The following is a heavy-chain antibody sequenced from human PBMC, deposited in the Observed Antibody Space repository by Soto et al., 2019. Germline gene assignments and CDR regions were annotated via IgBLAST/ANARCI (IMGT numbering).Heavy chain of an antibody. Sequence: ASVKVSCKASGYTFTSYAMHWVRQAPGQRLEWMGWINAGNGNTKYSQKFQGRVTITRDTSASTAYMELSSLRSEDTAVYYCARGNGKGSSSIYYYYMDVWGKGTTVTVSS. V-gene: IGHV1-3*01. CDR3: ARGNGKGSSSIYYYYMDV. D-gene: IGHD6-6*01. J-gene: IGHJ6*03. CDR1: GYTFTSYA. CDR2: INAGNGNT.